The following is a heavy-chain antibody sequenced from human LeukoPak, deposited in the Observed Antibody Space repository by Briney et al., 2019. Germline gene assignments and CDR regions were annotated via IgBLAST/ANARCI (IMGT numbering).Heavy chain of an antibody. V-gene: IGHV4-34*01. J-gene: IGHJ4*02. D-gene: IGHD2-2*01. CDR3: ARGRATIVVVPAATAIGY. Sequence: SETLSLTCAVYGGSFSGYYWSWIRQPPGKGLEWIGEINHSGSTNYNPSLKSQVTISVDTSKNQFSLKLSSVTAADTAVYYCARGRATIVVVPAATAIGYWGQGTLVTVSS. CDR1: GGSFSGYY. CDR2: INHSGST.